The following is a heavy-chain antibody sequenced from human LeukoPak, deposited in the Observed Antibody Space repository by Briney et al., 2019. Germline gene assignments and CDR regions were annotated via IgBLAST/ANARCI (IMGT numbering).Heavy chain of an antibody. CDR2: INPNSGGT. CDR1: GYIFTGDY. Sequence: GASVKVSCKASGYIFTGDYMHWVRQAPGQGLEWMGWINPNSGGTNYAQKFQGRVTMTRDTSISTAYMELSRLRSDDTAVYYCARANWNDVYYGMDVWGQGTTVTVSS. V-gene: IGHV1-2*02. CDR3: ARANWNDVYYGMDV. D-gene: IGHD1-20*01. J-gene: IGHJ6*02.